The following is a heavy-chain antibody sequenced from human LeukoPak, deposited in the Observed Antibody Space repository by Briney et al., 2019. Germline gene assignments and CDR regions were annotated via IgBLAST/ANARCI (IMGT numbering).Heavy chain of an antibody. CDR3: ARHPVTNNWFDP. J-gene: IGHJ5*02. D-gene: IGHD4-17*01. CDR1: GGSISSYY. CDR2: IYTSGST. V-gene: IGHV4-4*09. Sequence: SETLSLTCTASGGSISSYYWSWIRQPPGKGLEWIGYIYTSGSTNYNPSLKSRVTISVDTSKNQFSLKLSSVTAADTAVYYCARHPVTNNWFDPWGQGTLVTVSS.